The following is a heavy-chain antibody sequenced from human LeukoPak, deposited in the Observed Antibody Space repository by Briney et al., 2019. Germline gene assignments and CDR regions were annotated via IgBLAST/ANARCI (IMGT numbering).Heavy chain of an antibody. CDR1: GGSISSGSYY. D-gene: IGHD5-12*01. CDR3: ERGHRYSGYGTFDY. J-gene: IGHJ4*02. Sequence: MTSETLSLTCTVSGGSISSGSYYWSWIRQPAGKGLEWIGRIYTSGSTNYNPSLKSRVTISVDTSKNQFSLKLSSVTAADTAVYYCERGHRYSGYGTFDYWGQGTLVTVSS. V-gene: IGHV4-61*02. CDR2: IYTSGST.